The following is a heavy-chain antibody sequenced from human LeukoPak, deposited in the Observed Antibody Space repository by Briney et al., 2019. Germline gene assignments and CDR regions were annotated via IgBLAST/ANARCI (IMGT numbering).Heavy chain of an antibody. V-gene: IGHV4-59*01. CDR2: IYYSGST. Sequence: SETLSLTCTVSGGSISSYYWSWIRQPPGKGLEWIGYIYYSGSTNYNPSLKSRVTISVDTSKNQFSLKLSSVTAADTAVYYCARGVNYYGSGSYYYFDYWAQGPLVTVSS. CDR3: ARGVNYYGSGSYYYFDY. J-gene: IGHJ4*02. CDR1: GGSISSYY. D-gene: IGHD3-10*01.